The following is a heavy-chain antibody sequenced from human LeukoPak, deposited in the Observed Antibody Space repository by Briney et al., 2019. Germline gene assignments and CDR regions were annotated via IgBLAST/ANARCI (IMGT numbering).Heavy chain of an antibody. CDR2: ISYEGSTK. CDR1: GFTFSTYG. V-gene: IGHV3-30*03. CDR3: AVAPEHGVGV. J-gene: IGHJ6*02. Sequence: PGGSLRLSCAASGFTFSTYGMHWVRQAPGKGLEWVAVISYEGSTKYYVDSVKGRFTISRDNSKNTLYLQMNSLRTEDTAVYYCAVAPEHGVGVWGQGTTVTVSS.